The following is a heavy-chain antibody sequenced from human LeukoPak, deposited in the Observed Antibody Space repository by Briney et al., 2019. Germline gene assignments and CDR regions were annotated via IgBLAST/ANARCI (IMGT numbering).Heavy chain of an antibody. CDR3: AKDENYGSGSYYTYFDY. CDR2: ISWNSGSI. V-gene: IGHV3-9*01. J-gene: IGHJ4*02. CDR1: GFTFDDYA. D-gene: IGHD3-10*01. Sequence: SGGSLRLSCAASGFTFDDYAMHWVRQAPGKGLEWVSGISWNSGSIGYADSVKGRFTISRDNAKNSLYLQMNSLRAEDTALYYCAKDENYGSGSYYTYFDYWGQGTLVTVSS.